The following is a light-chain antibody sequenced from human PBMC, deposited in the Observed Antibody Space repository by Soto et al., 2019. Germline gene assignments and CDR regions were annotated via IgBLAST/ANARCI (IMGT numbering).Light chain of an antibody. Sequence: QSALTQPASVSGSPGQSITISCTGTSSDVGGYNYVSWYQSHPGEAPKLIIYDVSNRPSGVSDRFSGSKSGNTASLTISGLQVEDEADYYSSSYTSSISYVFGTGTKVTVL. V-gene: IGLV2-14*03. J-gene: IGLJ1*01. CDR1: SSDVGGYNY. CDR3: SSYTSSISYV. CDR2: DVS.